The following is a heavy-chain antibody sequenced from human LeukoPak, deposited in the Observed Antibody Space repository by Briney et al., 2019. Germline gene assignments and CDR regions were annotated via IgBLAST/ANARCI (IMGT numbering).Heavy chain of an antibody. J-gene: IGHJ4*02. CDR2: IWYDGSNK. CDR1: GFTFSSYG. V-gene: IGHV3-33*01. D-gene: IGHD6-6*01. CDR3: ARDRDTEYSSSSALDY. Sequence: GGSLRLSCAASGFTFSSYGMHWVRQAPGNGLEWVAVIWYDGSNKYYADSVKGRFTISRDNSKNTLYLQMNSLRAEDTAVYYCARDRDTEYSSSSALDYWGQGTLVTVSS.